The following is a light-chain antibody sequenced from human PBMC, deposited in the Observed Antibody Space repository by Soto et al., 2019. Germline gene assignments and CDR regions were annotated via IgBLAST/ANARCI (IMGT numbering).Light chain of an antibody. V-gene: IGKV2-28*01. CDR3: MQSLQTPWT. CDR2: LGS. J-gene: IGKJ1*01. CDR1: QSLLHSNGYNH. Sequence: DIVMTQFPLSLPVTPGEPASISCSSNQSLLHSNGYNHLDWYLQKPGQSPQLLIYLGSNRASGVPDRFSGSGSGTHFTLKISRVEAEEFGVYYCMQSLQTPWTFGQGTKVEIK.